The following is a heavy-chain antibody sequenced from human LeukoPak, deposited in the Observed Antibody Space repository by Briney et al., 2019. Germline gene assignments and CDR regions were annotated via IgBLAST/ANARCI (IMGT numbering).Heavy chain of an antibody. Sequence: SQTLSLTCAVSGGSITSGRYSWSWIRQPPGKGLNWFGSLYLGGSAQSNPSLRTRVSISLDRPKNQLSLNLTSVTAADTAVYYCARASDYGAPRDAFDIWGQGTTVTVSS. D-gene: IGHD4-17*01. V-gene: IGHV4-30-2*01. J-gene: IGHJ3*02. CDR1: GGSITSGRYS. CDR2: LYLGGSA. CDR3: ARASDYGAPRDAFDI.